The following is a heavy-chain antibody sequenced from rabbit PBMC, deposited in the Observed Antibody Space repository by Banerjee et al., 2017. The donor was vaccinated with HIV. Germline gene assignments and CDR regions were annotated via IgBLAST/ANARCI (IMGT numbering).Heavy chain of an antibody. CDR3: ARYGFAGSLGNL. D-gene: IGHD4-2*01. CDR1: GLDFSSSYW. V-gene: IGHV1S40*01. CDR2: ISAGSSGST. Sequence: QSLEESGGDLVKPGASLTLTCKASGLDFSSSYWICWVRQAPGKGLEWIACISAGSSGSTYYASWAKGRFTISKTSSTTVTLQLNSLTAADTATYFCARYGFAGSLGNLWGPGTLVTVS. J-gene: IGHJ4*01.